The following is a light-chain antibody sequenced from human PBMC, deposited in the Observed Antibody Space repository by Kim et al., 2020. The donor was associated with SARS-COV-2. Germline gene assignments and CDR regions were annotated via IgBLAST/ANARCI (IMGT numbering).Light chain of an antibody. J-gene: IGKJ4*01. CDR3: QQGVSFPRT. V-gene: IGKV1-12*01. CDR2: AAS. Sequence: DIQMTQSPCSVSASIGDRVTMTCRASQGISNWLAWYQHKPGEAPKLLIYAASGLNTGVPSRFSGSGSGTDFTLTISSLQPEDFATYYCQQGVSFPRTFGGGTKLEI. CDR1: QGISNW.